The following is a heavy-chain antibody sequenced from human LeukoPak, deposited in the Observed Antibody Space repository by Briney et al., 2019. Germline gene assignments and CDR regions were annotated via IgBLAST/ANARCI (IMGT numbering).Heavy chain of an antibody. Sequence: GGSLRLSCAASGFTFTSYSMHWVRQAPGKGLEWVSTISGGGGSTYYADSVKGRFTISRDNSKNTLYLQVNSLRAEDTAVYYCAKGGKWDVTPFDYWGQGTLVTVSS. CDR3: AKGGKWDVTPFDY. CDR1: GFTFTSYS. D-gene: IGHD1-26*01. J-gene: IGHJ4*02. V-gene: IGHV3-23*01. CDR2: ISGGGGST.